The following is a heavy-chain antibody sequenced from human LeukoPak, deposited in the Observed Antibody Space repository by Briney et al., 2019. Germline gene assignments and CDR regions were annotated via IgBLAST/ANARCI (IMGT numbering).Heavy chain of an antibody. J-gene: IGHJ4*02. Sequence: ASVRVSCKDSGYTFTMYSISWVRQAPEQGLEWMGWINPYNGDINNAQKLQCRVTMTTDTSTSTAYMELRSLRSGDTAMYYCARITDYCTSTNCHPFFYYWGQGTLVTVSA. CDR2: INPYNGDI. CDR3: ARITDYCTSTNCHPFFYY. V-gene: IGHV1-18*01. D-gene: IGHD2-2*01. CDR1: GYTFTMYS.